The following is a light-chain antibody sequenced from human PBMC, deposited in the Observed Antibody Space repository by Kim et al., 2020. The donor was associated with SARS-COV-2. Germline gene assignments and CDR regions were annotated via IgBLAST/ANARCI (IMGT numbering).Light chain of an antibody. J-gene: IGLJ3*02. Sequence: SYELTQPPSVSVSPGQTATITCSGDALPKQYAYWYQQKPGQAPVLVIYKDSERPSGIPERFSGSSSGTTVTLTISGVQAEDEADYYCQSTDTSGTYYWVFGGGTQLTVL. CDR1: ALPKQY. V-gene: IGLV3-25*03. CDR3: QSTDTSGTYYWV. CDR2: KDS.